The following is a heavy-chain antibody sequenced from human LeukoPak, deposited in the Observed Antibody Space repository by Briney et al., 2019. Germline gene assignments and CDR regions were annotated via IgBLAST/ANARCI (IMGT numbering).Heavy chain of an antibody. Sequence: GASVKVSCKASGYTFTSYDINWVRQATGQGLEWMGWMNPNSGNTGYAQKFQGRVTITRNTSISTAYMELSSLRSEDTAVYYCARSPSSSSRVLLDGYYYYMDVWGKGTTVTVSS. CDR1: GYTFTSYD. V-gene: IGHV1-8*03. CDR3: ARSPSSSSRVLLDGYYYYMDV. J-gene: IGHJ6*03. D-gene: IGHD6-6*01. CDR2: MNPNSGNT.